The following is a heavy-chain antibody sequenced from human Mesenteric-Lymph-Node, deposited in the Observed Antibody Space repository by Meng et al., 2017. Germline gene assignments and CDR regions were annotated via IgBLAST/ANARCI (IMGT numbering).Heavy chain of an antibody. J-gene: IGHJ4*02. Sequence: QVQLQQWGAGLLKPSETLSLTCAVYGGSFSNYYWNWIRQSPGKGLEWIGEVSHGGTTNYNPSLKSRVSISVDTSSNQFSLELTSVTAADTAEYYCATLGLGWSGFDFWGQGTLVTVSS. CDR3: ATLGLGWSGFDF. CDR2: VSHGGTT. V-gene: IGHV4-34*01. CDR1: GGSFSNYY. D-gene: IGHD6-19*01.